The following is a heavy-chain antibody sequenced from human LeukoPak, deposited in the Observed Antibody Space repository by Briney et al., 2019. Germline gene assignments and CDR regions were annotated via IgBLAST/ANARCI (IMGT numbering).Heavy chain of an antibody. CDR1: GYTLTELS. J-gene: IGHJ1*01. D-gene: IGHD3-22*01. V-gene: IGHV1-24*01. CDR3: APVSYYYDSSGYQGYFQH. CDR2: FDPEDGET. Sequence: ASGTVSCKVSGYTLTELSIHWVRQAPGKGLEWMGGFDPEDGETIYAQRFQGRVTMTEDTSTDTAYMELSSLRSEDAAVYYCAPVSYYYDSSGYQGYFQHWGQGTLVTVSS.